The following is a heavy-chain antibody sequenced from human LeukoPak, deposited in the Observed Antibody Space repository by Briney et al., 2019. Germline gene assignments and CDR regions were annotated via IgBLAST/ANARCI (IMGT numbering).Heavy chain of an antibody. D-gene: IGHD3-3*01. Sequence: GGSLRLSCAASGFTFSSYSMNWVRQAPGKGLEWVSSISSSSSYIYYADSVKGRFTISRDNAKNLLYLQMNSLRAEDTAVYYCARDLHYDFWSGYYTGDVDYFDYWGQGTLVTVSS. CDR3: ARDLHYDFWSGYYTGDVDYFDY. J-gene: IGHJ4*02. CDR1: GFTFSSYS. V-gene: IGHV3-21*01. CDR2: ISSSSSYI.